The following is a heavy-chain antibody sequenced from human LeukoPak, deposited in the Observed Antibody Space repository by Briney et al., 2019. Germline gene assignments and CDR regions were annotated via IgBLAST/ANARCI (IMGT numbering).Heavy chain of an antibody. CDR2: IYYSGST. CDR1: GGSISSYY. D-gene: IGHD3-22*01. J-gene: IGHJ4*02. CDR3: ARGDYYDSSGYLF. Sequence: PSETLSLTCTVSGGSISSYYWSWIRQPPGKGLEWIGYIYYSGSTNYNPSLESRVTISVDTSKNQFSLKLSSVTAADTAVYYCARGDYYDSSGYLFWGQGTLVTVSS. V-gene: IGHV4-59*01.